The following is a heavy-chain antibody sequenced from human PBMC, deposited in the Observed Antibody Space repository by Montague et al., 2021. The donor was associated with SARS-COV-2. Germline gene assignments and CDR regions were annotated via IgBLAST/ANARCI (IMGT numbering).Heavy chain of an antibody. CDR3: ARDSFGMDV. CDR2: ISYDENNK. Sequence: LRLSCAASGFTFSNFNMYWVRQTPGKGLEWVGFISYDENNKYYADSVKGRFTISRDNSKNTLYLQMNSLRADDTAIYYCARDSFGMDVWGQGTTVTVSS. J-gene: IGHJ6*02. V-gene: IGHV3-30-3*01. CDR1: GFTFSNFN.